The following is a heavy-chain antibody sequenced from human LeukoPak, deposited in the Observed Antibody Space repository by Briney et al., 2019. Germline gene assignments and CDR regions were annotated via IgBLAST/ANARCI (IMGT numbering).Heavy chain of an antibody. D-gene: IGHD4-23*01. Sequence: GGSLRLSCAASGFTVSTYEMNWVRQAPGKGLEWVSYISFSDSYKYYADSVKGRFTISRDNAKNSLYLQMNGLRAEDTAVYYCARDLRHPVGGTSCWGQGTLVTVSS. CDR1: GFTVSTYE. CDR2: ISFSDSYK. J-gene: IGHJ4*02. CDR3: ARDLRHPVGGTSC. V-gene: IGHV3-48*03.